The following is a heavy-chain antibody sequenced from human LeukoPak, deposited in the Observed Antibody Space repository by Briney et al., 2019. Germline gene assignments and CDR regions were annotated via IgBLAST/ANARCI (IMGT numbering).Heavy chain of an antibody. CDR2: IYSGGGT. J-gene: IGHJ4*02. CDR3: AKDVGVAYYFDY. Sequence: GGSLRLSCAASGFIVSDNSMSWVRQAPGKGLQWVSVIYSGGGTYYADSVKGRFTISRDTSKNTLYLQMNSLRAEDTALYYCAKDVGVAYYFDYWGQGTLVTVSS. D-gene: IGHD6-19*01. CDR1: GFIVSDNS. V-gene: IGHV3-53*05.